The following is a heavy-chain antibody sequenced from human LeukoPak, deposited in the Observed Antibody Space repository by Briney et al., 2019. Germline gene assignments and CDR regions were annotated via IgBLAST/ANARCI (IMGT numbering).Heavy chain of an antibody. J-gene: IGHJ4*02. D-gene: IGHD5/OR15-5a*01. CDR3: AKDRPHPSVEPTNFDY. V-gene: IGHV3-64*01. Sequence: GGSLRLSCAASGFTFSNYAMHWVRQAPGKGLEYVSAISSNGGSTYYANSVKGRFTISRDNSRNTLYLQMNSLRAEDTAVYYCAKDRPHPSVEPTNFDYWGQGILVTVSS. CDR1: GFTFSNYA. CDR2: ISSNGGST.